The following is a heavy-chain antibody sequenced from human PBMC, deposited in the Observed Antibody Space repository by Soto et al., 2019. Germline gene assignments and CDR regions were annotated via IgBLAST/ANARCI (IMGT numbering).Heavy chain of an antibody. CDR1: GGSISSGDYY. J-gene: IGHJ6*02. D-gene: IGHD1-7*01. CDR2: IYYSGST. CDR3: ARGIHNWNYGPPDV. Sequence: SETLSLTCTVSGGSISSGDYYWSWIRQPPGKGLEWIGYIYYSGSTYYNPSLKSRVTISVDTSKNQFSLKLSSVTAADTAVYYCARGIHNWNYGPPDVWGQGTTVTVSS. V-gene: IGHV4-30-4*01.